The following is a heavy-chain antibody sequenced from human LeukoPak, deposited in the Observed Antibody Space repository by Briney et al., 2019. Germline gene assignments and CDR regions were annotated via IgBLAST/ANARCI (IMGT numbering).Heavy chain of an antibody. CDR3: AREFAIVVVPAASTSAFDI. CDR1: GYTFTSYG. CDR2: ISAYNGNT. D-gene: IGHD2-2*01. V-gene: IGHV1-18*01. Sequence: ASVKVSCKASGYTFTSYGISWVRQAPGQGLEWMGWISAYNGNTTYAQKLQGRVTMTTDTSTSTAYMELRSLRSDDTAVYYCAREFAIVVVPAASTSAFDIWGQGTMVTVSS. J-gene: IGHJ3*02.